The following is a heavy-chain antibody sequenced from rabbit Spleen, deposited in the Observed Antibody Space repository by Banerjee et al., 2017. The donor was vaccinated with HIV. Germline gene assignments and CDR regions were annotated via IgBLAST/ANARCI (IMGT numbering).Heavy chain of an antibody. CDR1: GFSFSSSYY. J-gene: IGHJ4*01. CDR3: ARCSATMTLVITGYYFNL. Sequence: SLEESGGGLVQPEGCLTLTCTASGFSFSSSYYMCWVRQAPGKWLEWIACSYAGDGSTVYASWAKGRFPIHKPSSTTVTLQMTSLTAADTATSFCARCSATMTLVITGYYFNLWRPGTLVTVS. D-gene: IGHD2-1*01. V-gene: IGHV1S40*01. CDR2: SYAGDGST.